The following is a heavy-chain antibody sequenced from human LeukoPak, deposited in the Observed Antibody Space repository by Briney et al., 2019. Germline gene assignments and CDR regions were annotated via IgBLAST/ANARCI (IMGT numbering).Heavy chain of an antibody. CDR3: ARDRFESKGRYYDFWSGNPHSDY. Sequence: ASVKVSCKESGYTFTSYYMHWVRQAPGQGLEWMGIINPSGGSTSYAQKFQGRVTMTRDTSTSTVYMELSSLRSEDTAVYYCARDRFESKGRYYDFWSGNPHSDYWGQGTLVSVS. J-gene: IGHJ4*02. CDR1: GYTFTSYY. V-gene: IGHV1-46*01. D-gene: IGHD3-3*01. CDR2: INPSGGST.